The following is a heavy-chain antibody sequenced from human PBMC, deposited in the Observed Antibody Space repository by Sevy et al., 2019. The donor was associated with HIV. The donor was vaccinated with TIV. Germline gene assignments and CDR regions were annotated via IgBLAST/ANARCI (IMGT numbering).Heavy chain of an antibody. D-gene: IGHD3-22*01. CDR3: ARGTYYYDSSGYYYSSYFDY. Sequence: ASVKVSCKASGYTFTSYYMHWVRQAPGQGLEWMGIINPSGGSTSYAQKFQGIVTMTRDTSTSTVYVELSSLRSEDTAVYYCARGTYYYDSSGYYYSSYFDYWGQGTLVTVSS. CDR2: INPSGGST. J-gene: IGHJ4*02. CDR1: GYTFTSYY. V-gene: IGHV1-46*03.